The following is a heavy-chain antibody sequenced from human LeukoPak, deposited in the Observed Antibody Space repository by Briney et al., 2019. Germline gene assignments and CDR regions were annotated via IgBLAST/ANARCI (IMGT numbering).Heavy chain of an antibody. CDR3: ARGTYSGYDYFDY. CDR1: GGSISSSSYY. CDR2: IYTSGST. V-gene: IGHV4-61*02. D-gene: IGHD5-12*01. J-gene: IGHJ4*02. Sequence: SETLSLTCTVSGGSISSSSYYWSWIRQPAGKGLEWIGRIYTSGSTNYNPSLKSRVTISVDTSKNQFSLKLSSVTAADTAVYYCARGTYSGYDYFDYWGQGTLVTVSS.